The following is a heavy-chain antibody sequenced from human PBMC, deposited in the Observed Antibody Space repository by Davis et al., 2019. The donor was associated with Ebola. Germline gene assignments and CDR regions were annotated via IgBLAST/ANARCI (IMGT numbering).Heavy chain of an antibody. J-gene: IGHJ4*02. CDR1: GYTFTSYD. Sequence: ASVKVSCKASGYTFTSYDINWVRQATGQGLEWMGWMNPHSGNTGYAQKFQGRVTMTRNTSISTAYMELRSLRSDDTAVYYCARSPAMVGWLPDYWGQGTLVTVSS. V-gene: IGHV1-8*01. CDR2: MNPHSGNT. CDR3: ARSPAMVGWLPDY. D-gene: IGHD5-18*01.